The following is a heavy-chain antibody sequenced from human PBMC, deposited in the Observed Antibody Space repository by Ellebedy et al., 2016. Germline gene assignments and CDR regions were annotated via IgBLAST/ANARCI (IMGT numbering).Heavy chain of an antibody. CDR3: ARTQPNYDGLTGTFDY. V-gene: IGHV4-59*01. J-gene: IGHJ4*02. CDR1: GGSISSYY. Sequence: SETLSLXXTVSGGSISSYYWSWIRQPPGKGLEWIGYIYYSGSTKYNPSLKSRVTISLDTSKNQFSLKLTSVTAADTTVYYCARTQPNYDGLTGTFDYWGQGTLVTASS. CDR2: IYYSGST. D-gene: IGHD3-9*01.